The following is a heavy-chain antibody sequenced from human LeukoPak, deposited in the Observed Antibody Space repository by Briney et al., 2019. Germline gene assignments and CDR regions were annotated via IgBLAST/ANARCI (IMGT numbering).Heavy chain of an antibody. CDR1: GGSFSGYY. CDR2: INHSGST. D-gene: IGHD3-16*02. J-gene: IGHJ6*02. V-gene: IGHV4-34*01. CDR3: ARVLRYLYWTVDV. Sequence: SETLSLTCAVYGGSFSGYYWSWIRQPPGKGLEWIGEINHSGSTNYNPSLKSRVTISVDTSKNQFSLKMSSVTAADTAVYYCARVLRYLYWTVDVWSQGTAITVSS.